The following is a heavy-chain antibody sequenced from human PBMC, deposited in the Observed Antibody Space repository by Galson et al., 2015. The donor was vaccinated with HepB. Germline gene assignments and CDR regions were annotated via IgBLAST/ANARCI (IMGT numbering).Heavy chain of an antibody. D-gene: IGHD2-2*01. Sequence: QSGAEVKKPGESLRISCKGSGYSFTTYWIGWVRQMPGKGLEWMGIIYPSDSDTRYSPSFQGQVTISADKSITTAYLQWSSLKASDSAMYYCARGGYCSASSCSLGFWGQGTLVSVSS. CDR3: ARGGYCSASSCSLGF. J-gene: IGHJ4*02. CDR1: GYSFTTYW. V-gene: IGHV5-51*03. CDR2: IYPSDSDT.